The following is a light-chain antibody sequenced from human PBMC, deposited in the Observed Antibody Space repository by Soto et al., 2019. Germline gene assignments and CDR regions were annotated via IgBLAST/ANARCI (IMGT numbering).Light chain of an antibody. CDR1: QTVATK. V-gene: IGKV3-15*01. Sequence: IVITQSPPTLSVSPGERGHLSSRPSQTVATKLAWYQQKPGQAPRLLIYHTSTRATGIPARFSGSGSGTEFTLTISSLQSEDFASYYCQHYNNWPAWTFGQGTKVDIK. J-gene: IGKJ1*01. CDR3: QHYNNWPAWT. CDR2: HTS.